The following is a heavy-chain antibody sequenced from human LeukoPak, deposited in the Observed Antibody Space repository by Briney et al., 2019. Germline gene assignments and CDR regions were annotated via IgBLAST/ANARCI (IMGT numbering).Heavy chain of an antibody. CDR2: INHSGST. J-gene: IGHJ4*02. V-gene: IGHV4-34*01. D-gene: IGHD6-25*01. CDR1: GGSFSGYY. CDR3: ARAAAAHIPFDY. Sequence: SETLSLTCAVYGGSFSGYYWSWIRQPPGKGLEWIGEINHSGSTNYNPSLKSRVTISVDTSKNQFSLKLSSVTAADTAVYYCARAAAAHIPFDYWGQGTLVTVSS.